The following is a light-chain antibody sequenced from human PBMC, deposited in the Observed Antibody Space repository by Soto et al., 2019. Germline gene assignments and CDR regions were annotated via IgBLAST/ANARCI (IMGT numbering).Light chain of an antibody. CDR1: QSLFYSPDNRDF. J-gene: IGKJ1*01. Sequence: DIVLTQSPDSLVVSLGERATINCKSSQSLFYSPDNRDFLAWYQQKAGQPPKLLASWASARESGVPDRFSGRGSGSDFTLTISSLQSEDVAVYFCQQYHSSPLTFGQGTKVEI. V-gene: IGKV4-1*01. CDR3: QQYHSSPLT. CDR2: WAS.